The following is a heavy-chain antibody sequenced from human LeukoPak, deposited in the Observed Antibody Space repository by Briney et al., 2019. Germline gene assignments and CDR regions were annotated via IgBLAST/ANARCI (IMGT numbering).Heavy chain of an antibody. D-gene: IGHD6-19*01. CDR1: GFTFSSYS. CDR2: ISSGSSYI. CDR3: ARDPPPYSSGLAPIDY. J-gene: IGHJ4*02. V-gene: IGHV3-21*01. Sequence: PGGSLRLSCVASGFTFSSYSMNWVRQAPGKGLEWVSSISSGSSYIYYADSVKGRFTISRDNAKNSLYLQMNTLRAEDTAMYYCARDPPPYSSGLAPIDYWGQGTLVTVSS.